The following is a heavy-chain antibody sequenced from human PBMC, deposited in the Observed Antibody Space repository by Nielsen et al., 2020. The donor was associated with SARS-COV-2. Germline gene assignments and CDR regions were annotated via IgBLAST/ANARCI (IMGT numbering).Heavy chain of an antibody. Sequence: WIRQPPGKGLEWVAVISYDGSNKYYADSVKGRFTISRDNSKNTLYLQMNSLRAEDTAVYYCARQYYYGSGSYYSGNAFDIWGQGTMVTVSS. CDR2: ISYDGSNK. CDR3: ARQYYYGSGSYYSGNAFDI. J-gene: IGHJ3*02. V-gene: IGHV3-30-3*01. D-gene: IGHD3-10*01.